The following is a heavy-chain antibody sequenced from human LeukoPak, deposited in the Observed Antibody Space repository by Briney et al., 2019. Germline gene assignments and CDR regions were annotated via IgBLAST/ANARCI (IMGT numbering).Heavy chain of an antibody. J-gene: IGHJ4*02. D-gene: IGHD3-10*01. CDR3: ARGSNYYGSGEFDY. CDR2: IYHSGST. V-gene: IGHV4-38-2*02. Sequence: SETLSLTCTVSGYSISSGYYWGWIRQPPGKGLEWIGSIYHSGSTYYNPSLKSRVTISVETSKNQFSLKLSSVTAADTAVYYCARGSNYYGSGEFDYWGQGTLVTVSS. CDR1: GYSISSGYY.